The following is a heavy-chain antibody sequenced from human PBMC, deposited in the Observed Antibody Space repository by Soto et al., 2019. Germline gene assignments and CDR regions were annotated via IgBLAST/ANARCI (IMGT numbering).Heavy chain of an antibody. Sequence: QLQLQESGPGLVKPSETLSLTCTVSGGSISSSSYYWGWIRQPPGKGLEWIGSIYYSGSTYYNPSLKSRVTISVDTSKNQFSLKLSSVTAADTAVYYCARRWGDFPSWFDPWGQGTLVTVSS. CDR2: IYYSGST. J-gene: IGHJ5*02. CDR1: GGSISSSSYY. CDR3: ARRWGDFPSWFDP. D-gene: IGHD2-21*02. V-gene: IGHV4-39*01.